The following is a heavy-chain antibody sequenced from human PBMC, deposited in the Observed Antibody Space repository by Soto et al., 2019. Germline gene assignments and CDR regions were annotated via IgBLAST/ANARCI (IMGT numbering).Heavy chain of an antibody. D-gene: IGHD3-3*01. J-gene: IGHJ4*02. CDR3: TRGGVATRTFDY. V-gene: IGHV5-51*01. CDR1: GYSITSYW. CDR2: IFPDDSDT. Sequence: PXESLKMACKASGYSITSYWIAWVRQMPGQGLEWMGIIFPDDSDTRYSPSFQGQVTISADKSISTAYVQWSSLKASDTAMYYCTRGGVATRTFDYWGQGTLVASPQ.